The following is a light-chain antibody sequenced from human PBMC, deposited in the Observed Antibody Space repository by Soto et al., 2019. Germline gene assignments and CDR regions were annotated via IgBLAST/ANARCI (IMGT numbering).Light chain of an antibody. CDR1: SSDVGGSTY. J-gene: IGLJ2*01. CDR3: SSYAGSNNVI. Sequence: QSALTQPPSASGSLGQSVTISCTGTSSDVGGSTYVSWFQHHPGTSPKLVIFAVSQRPSGVPDRFSGSKSGNTASLTVSGLQAEDEADYYCSSYAGSNNVIFGGGTKVTVL. V-gene: IGLV2-8*01. CDR2: AVS.